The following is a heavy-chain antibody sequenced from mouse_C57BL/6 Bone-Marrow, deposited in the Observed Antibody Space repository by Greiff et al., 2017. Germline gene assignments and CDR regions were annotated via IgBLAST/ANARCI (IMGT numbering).Heavy chain of an antibody. Sequence: VQLQQSGPELVKPGASVKISCKASGYAFTSSWMNWVKQRPGKGLEWIGRIYPGDGGTNYNGKFKGKATLTVDKSSSTAYMQLSSLTSEDSAVLVCASRDGYDGWFAYWGQGTLVTVSA. D-gene: IGHD2-2*01. J-gene: IGHJ3*01. CDR1: GYAFTSSW. CDR2: IYPGDGGT. CDR3: ASRDGYDGWFAY. V-gene: IGHV1-82*01.